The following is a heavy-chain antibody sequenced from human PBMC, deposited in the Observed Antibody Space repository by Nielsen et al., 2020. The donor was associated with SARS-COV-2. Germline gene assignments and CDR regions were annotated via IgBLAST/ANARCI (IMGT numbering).Heavy chain of an antibody. D-gene: IGHD2-21*02. CDR2: IYSGGSTT. Sequence: VRQAPGKGLEWVSVIYSGGSTTYYADSVKGRFTISRDNSKNTLYLQMNSLRAEDTAVYYCARQLNPYCGGDCYTAGFDLWGRGTLVTVSS. CDR3: ARQLNPYCGGDCYTAGFDL. V-gene: IGHV3-23*03. J-gene: IGHJ2*01.